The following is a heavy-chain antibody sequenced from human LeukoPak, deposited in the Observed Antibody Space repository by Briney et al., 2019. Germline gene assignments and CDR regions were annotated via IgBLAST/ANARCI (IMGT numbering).Heavy chain of an antibody. D-gene: IGHD6-19*01. CDR3: AKVSSAWYGDTFDI. V-gene: IGHV3-23*01. Sequence: GGSLRLSCTASGFTLSNYAMNWVRQAPGKGLERVSGISGSGSSTYYVDSVKGRFSISRDNSKKTLYLQMNSLRVEDTAVYYCAKVSSAWYGDTFDIWGQGTMVTVSS. J-gene: IGHJ3*02. CDR1: GFTLSNYA. CDR2: ISGSGSST.